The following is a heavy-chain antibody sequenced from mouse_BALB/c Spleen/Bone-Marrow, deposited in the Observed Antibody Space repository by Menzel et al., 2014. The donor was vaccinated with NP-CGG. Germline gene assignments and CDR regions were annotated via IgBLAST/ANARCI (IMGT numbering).Heavy chain of an antibody. Sequence: QVQLQQSGPELVKPGASVKISCKASGYVFSTSWMNWVKQRPGQGLEWIGRIYPGDGDANYNGNFKGKATLTADKSSSTAYMQPNSLTSVDSAVYFCVRGAHPWGQGTLVTVSA. V-gene: IGHV1-82*01. CDR1: GYVFSTSW. CDR3: VRGAHP. CDR2: IYPGDGDA. J-gene: IGHJ3*01.